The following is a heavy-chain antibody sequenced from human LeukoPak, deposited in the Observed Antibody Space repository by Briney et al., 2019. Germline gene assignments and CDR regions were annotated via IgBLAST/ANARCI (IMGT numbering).Heavy chain of an antibody. J-gene: IGHJ4*02. D-gene: IGHD3-22*01. CDR3: ARTEVYYYDSSGYPDY. CDR1: GFTFSSYA. CDR2: ISYDGSNK. V-gene: IGHV3-30-3*01. Sequence: GRSLRLSCAASGFTFSSYAMHWVRQAPGKGLEWVAVISYDGSNKYYADSVKGRFTISRDNSKNTLYLQMNSLRAEDTAVYYCARTEVYYYDSSGYPDYWGQGTLVTVSS.